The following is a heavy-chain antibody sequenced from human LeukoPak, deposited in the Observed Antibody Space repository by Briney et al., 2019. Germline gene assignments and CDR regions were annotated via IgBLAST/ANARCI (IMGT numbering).Heavy chain of an antibody. CDR3: ARVFTRAYCGGDCYWD. CDR1: GFTFSSYW. J-gene: IGHJ4*02. CDR2: IKPDGSEK. D-gene: IGHD2-21*02. V-gene: IGHV3-7*01. Sequence: GGSLRLSCAASGFTFSSYWMSGVRQAPGKGREWVAKIKPDGSEKYYVDSVKGRFTISRDNAKNSLYLQMNSLRAEDTAVYYCARVFTRAYCGGDCYWDWGQGTLVTVFS.